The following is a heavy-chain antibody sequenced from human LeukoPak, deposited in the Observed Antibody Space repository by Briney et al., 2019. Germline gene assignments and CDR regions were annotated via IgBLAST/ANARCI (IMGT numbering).Heavy chain of an antibody. V-gene: IGHV4-59*01. J-gene: IGHJ4*02. D-gene: IGHD3-10*02. CDR2: IYYSGNT. CDR3: ARSTGSTMFIDY. Sequence: SETLSLTCTVSGGSISPYYWSWIGQPPGKGLEWLGYIYYSGNTEYKPSLKSRVAMSVDTSKNQFSLRLSSVTAADTAVYYCARSTGSTMFIDYWGQGTLVTVSS. CDR1: GGSISPYY.